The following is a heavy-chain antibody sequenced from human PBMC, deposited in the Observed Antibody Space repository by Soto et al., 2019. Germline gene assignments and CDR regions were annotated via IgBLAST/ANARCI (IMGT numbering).Heavy chain of an antibody. CDR1: GFTFSSYG. V-gene: IGHV3-30*18. Sequence: VGSLRLSCAASGFTFSSYGMHWVRQAPGKGLEWVAVISYDGSNKYYADSVKGRFTISRDNSKNTLYLQMNSLRAEDTAVYYCAKDPYYYGSGIDYWGQGTLVTVSS. J-gene: IGHJ4*02. CDR2: ISYDGSNK. CDR3: AKDPYYYGSGIDY. D-gene: IGHD3-10*01.